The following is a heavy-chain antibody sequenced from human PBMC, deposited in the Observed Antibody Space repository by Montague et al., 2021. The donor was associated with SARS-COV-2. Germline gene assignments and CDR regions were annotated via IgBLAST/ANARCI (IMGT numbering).Heavy chain of an antibody. V-gene: IGHV4-34*01. Sequence: SETLSLTCAVSRGSFSNHYWTWIRQSPGKGLEWIGEINQGGAPNYTPSLKSRVTISLDTSKKQISLKLNSVTVADTAVFFCARGRPVQGSFRHFDSISSGALDIWAQGSLVIVSS. CDR2: INQGGAP. J-gene: IGHJ3*02. D-gene: IGHD3-9*01. CDR1: RGSFSNHY. CDR3: ARGRPVQGSFRHFDSISSGALDI.